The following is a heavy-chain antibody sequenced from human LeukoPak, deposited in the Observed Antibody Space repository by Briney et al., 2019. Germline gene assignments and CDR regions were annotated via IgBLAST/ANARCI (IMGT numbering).Heavy chain of an antibody. CDR3: ARLRGFGELGMGELDY. J-gene: IGHJ4*02. Sequence: SETLSLTCTVSGGSISSYYWSWIRQPAGKGLEWIGRIDTSGSTNYNPSLKSRVTMSVDTSKNHFSLKLSSVTAADTAVYYCARLRGFGELGMGELDYWGQGTLVTVYS. CDR2: IDTSGST. V-gene: IGHV4-4*07. CDR1: GGSISSYY. D-gene: IGHD3-10*01.